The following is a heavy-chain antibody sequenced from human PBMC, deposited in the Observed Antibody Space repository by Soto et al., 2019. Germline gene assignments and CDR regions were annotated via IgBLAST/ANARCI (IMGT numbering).Heavy chain of an antibody. D-gene: IGHD3-3*01. CDR2: INSDGSIT. V-gene: IGHV3-74*01. Sequence: PGGSLRLSCAASGFTFSSYWMHWVRQAPGKGLVWVSRINSDGSITSYADSVKGRFTISRDNAKNTLYMQMNSLRAEETAVYYCAREYFYDFWSGSGMEVWGQGTPLTVSS. J-gene: IGHJ6*02. CDR3: AREYFYDFWSGSGMEV. CDR1: GFTFSSYW.